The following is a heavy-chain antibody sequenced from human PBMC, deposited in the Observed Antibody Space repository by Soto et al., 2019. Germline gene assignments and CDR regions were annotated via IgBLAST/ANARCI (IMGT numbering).Heavy chain of an antibody. V-gene: IGHV3-23*01. Sequence: GGSLRLSCAASGFTFSSYGMSWVRQAPGKGLEWVSAISGSGGSTYYADSVKGRFTISRDNFKSTLYLQMNSLRAEDTAIYYCARGRHCTSPTCYVDYWGQGTLVTVSS. D-gene: IGHD2-2*01. CDR3: ARGRHCTSPTCYVDY. CDR1: GFTFSSYG. J-gene: IGHJ4*02. CDR2: ISGSGGST.